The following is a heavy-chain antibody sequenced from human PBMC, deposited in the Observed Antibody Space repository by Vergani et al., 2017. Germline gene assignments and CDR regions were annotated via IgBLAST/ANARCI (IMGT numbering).Heavy chain of an antibody. Sequence: QVQLVHSGAEVKKPGASVKVSCKASGYTFTNYAMHWVRQAPGQRLEWMGWINADNGNTKYSQNFQGRVTITRDTSARIAYMELSSLRSEDTAVYYCARGGTVTTCFDYWGQGTLVTVSS. CDR1: GYTFTNYA. J-gene: IGHJ4*02. D-gene: IGHD4-17*01. CDR3: ARGGTVTTCFDY. CDR2: INADNGNT. V-gene: IGHV1-3*01.